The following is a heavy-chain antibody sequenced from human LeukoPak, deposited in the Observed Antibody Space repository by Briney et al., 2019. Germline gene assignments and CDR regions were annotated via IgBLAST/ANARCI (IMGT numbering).Heavy chain of an antibody. J-gene: IGHJ4*02. D-gene: IGHD1-14*01. Sequence: SVKVPCKASGGTFSSYAISWVRQAPGQGLEWMGGIIPIFGTANYAQKFQGRVTITADKSTSTAYMELSSLRSEDTAVYYCAKPSDGTTYNFHYWGQGTLVTVSS. V-gene: IGHV1-69*06. CDR1: GGTFSSYA. CDR3: AKPSDGTTYNFHY. CDR2: IIPIFGTA.